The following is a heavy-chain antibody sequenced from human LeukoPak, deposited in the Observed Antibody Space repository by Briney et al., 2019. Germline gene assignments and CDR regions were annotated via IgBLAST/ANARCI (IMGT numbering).Heavy chain of an antibody. V-gene: IGHV4-59*01. J-gene: IGHJ3*02. CDR1: GGPISSYY. CDR3: AASSSGYYWAAFDI. D-gene: IGHD3-22*01. Sequence: PSETLSLTCTVSGGPISSYYWSWIRQPPGKGLEWIGYIYYSGSTNYNPSLKSRVTISVDTSKNQFSLKLSSVTAADTAVYYCAASSSGYYWAAFDIWGQGTMVTVSS. CDR2: IYYSGST.